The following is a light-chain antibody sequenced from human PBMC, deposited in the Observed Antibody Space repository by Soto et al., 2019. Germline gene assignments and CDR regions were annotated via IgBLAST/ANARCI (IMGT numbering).Light chain of an antibody. Sequence: EIVLTQSPGTLSLSPGERATLSCRASQSVSSSYLAWYQQKPGQSPRLLIYGASSRATGIPDRFSGSGSGTDFTLTISRLEPEDLAVYYCQQYGSSLLFGPGTKVDIK. CDR1: QSVSSSY. CDR2: GAS. CDR3: QQYGSSLL. J-gene: IGKJ3*01. V-gene: IGKV3-20*01.